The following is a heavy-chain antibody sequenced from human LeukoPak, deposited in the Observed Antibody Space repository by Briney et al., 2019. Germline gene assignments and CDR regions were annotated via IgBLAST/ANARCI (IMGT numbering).Heavy chain of an antibody. CDR3: ARRRGYCSSTSCYTFDY. D-gene: IGHD2-2*02. J-gene: IGHJ4*02. CDR1: GYTFTKYY. CDR2: INPSGGST. Sequence: GASVKVSCKASGYTFTKYYMHWVRQAPGQGLEWMGIINPSGGSTLYAQKFQGRVTLTRDTSTTTVYMEVTSLRSEDTAVYYCARRRGYCSSTSCYTFDYWGQGTLVTVSS. V-gene: IGHV1-46*01.